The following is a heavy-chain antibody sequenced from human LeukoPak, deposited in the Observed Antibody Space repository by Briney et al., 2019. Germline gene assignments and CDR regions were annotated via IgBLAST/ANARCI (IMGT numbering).Heavy chain of an antibody. V-gene: IGHV3-23*01. Sequence: GGSLRLSCGASGLTVSSYAMSWVRQAPGKGLEWVSTIIGSAANTHYADSVKGRFTISRDDSKNTVYLQMNSLRAEDTAVYSCAKYTSGTSYRGLDQWGHGTLVTVSS. CDR3: AKYTSGTSYRGLDQ. J-gene: IGHJ4*01. CDR1: GLTVSSYA. D-gene: IGHD3-10*01. CDR2: IIGSAANT.